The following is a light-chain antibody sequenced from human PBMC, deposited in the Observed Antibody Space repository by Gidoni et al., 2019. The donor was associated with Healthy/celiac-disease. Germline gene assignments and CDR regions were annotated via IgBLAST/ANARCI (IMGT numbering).Light chain of an antibody. CDR1: SSNIGAGYD. V-gene: IGLV1-40*01. CDR2: GNS. J-gene: IGLJ2*01. Sequence: QSVLTQPPSVSGHPGQRVTIPCTGSSSNIGAGYDVHWYQQLPGTAPKLLIYGNSNRPSGVPDRFSGSRSGTAASLAITGLQAEDEADYYCQSYDSSLSGSDVVFGGGTKLTVL. CDR3: QSYDSSLSGSDVV.